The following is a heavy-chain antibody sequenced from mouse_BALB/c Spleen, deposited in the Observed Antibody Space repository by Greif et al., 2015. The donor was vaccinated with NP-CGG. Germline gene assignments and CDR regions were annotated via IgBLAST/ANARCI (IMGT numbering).Heavy chain of an antibody. J-gene: IGHJ4*01. CDR2: IWAGGST. V-gene: IGHV2-9*02. CDR1: GFSLTSYG. CDR3: ARDLEDYAMDY. Sequence: QVQLKESGPGLVAPSQSLSITCTVSGFSLTSYGVHWVRQPPGKGLEWLGVIWAGGSTNYNSALMSRQSISKDNSKSXVFSKMNSLQTDDTAMYYCARDLEDYAMDYWGQGTSVTVSS.